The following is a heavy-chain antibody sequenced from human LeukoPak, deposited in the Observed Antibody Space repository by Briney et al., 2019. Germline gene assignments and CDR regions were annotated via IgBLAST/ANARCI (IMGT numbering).Heavy chain of an antibody. Sequence: SETLSLTCTVSGGSINNYYWSWTWQPAGKGLEWIGRIYTRGSTNYNPSLKSRVTMSVDTSKNQFSLKLSSVTAADTAVYYCARGRYCSADICSGGDAFDIWGQGTMVSVSS. D-gene: IGHD2-15*01. CDR1: GGSINNYY. CDR3: ARGRYCSADICSGGDAFDI. V-gene: IGHV4-4*07. CDR2: IYTRGST. J-gene: IGHJ3*02.